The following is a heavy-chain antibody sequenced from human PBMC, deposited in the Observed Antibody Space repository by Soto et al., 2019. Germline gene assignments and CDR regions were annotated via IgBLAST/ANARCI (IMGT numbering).Heavy chain of an antibody. CDR2: INHSGST. CDR3: ASRYRIAVAGKGFDY. J-gene: IGHJ4*02. D-gene: IGHD6-19*01. V-gene: IGHV4-34*01. CDR1: GGSFSGYD. Sequence: PSETLSLTCAVYGGSFSGYDWSWIRQPPGKGLEWIGEINHSGSTNYNPSLKSRVTISVDTSKNQFSLKLSSVTAADTAVYYCASRYRIAVAGKGFDYWGQGTLVTVSS.